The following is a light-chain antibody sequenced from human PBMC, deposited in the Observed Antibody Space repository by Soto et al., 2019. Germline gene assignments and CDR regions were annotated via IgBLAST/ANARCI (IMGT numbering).Light chain of an antibody. CDR3: QQSYSTPGT. J-gene: IGKJ1*01. CDR1: QSISSY. Sequence: DIHMTQSPSSLSASVGDRVTITCRASQSISSYLNWYQQKPGKAPKLLIYAASSLQSGVPSRFSGSGSGTDFTLTISSLQPEDFATYYCQQSYSTPGTFGQGTKVDI. V-gene: IGKV1-39*01. CDR2: AAS.